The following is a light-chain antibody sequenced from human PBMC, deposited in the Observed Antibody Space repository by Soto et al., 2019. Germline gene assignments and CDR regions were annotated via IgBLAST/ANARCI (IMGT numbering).Light chain of an antibody. CDR2: GNT. CDR1: SSNIGAGYD. Sequence: QAVVTQPPSVSGAPGQRVTISCTGSSSNIGAGYDVHWYQQLPGTAPKLLIYGNTNRPSGVPDRFSGSKSGTSASLAITGLQAEDEADYYCQSYDISLSAVFGGGTKLTVL. V-gene: IGLV1-40*01. J-gene: IGLJ2*01. CDR3: QSYDISLSAV.